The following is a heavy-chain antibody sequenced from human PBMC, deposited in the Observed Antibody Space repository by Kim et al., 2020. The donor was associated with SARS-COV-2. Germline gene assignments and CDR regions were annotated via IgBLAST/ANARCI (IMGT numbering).Heavy chain of an antibody. V-gene: IGHV1-24*01. D-gene: IGHD3-22*01. J-gene: IGHJ3*02. Sequence: YAQKFRGRVTMTEDTSTDTAYMELSSLRSEDTAVYYCATYDSSGHDAFDIWGQGTMVTVSS. CDR3: ATYDSSGHDAFDI.